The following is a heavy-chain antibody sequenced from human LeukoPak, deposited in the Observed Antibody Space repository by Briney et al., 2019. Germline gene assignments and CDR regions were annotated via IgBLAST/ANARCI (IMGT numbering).Heavy chain of an antibody. CDR2: ISYDGSNE. Sequence: GGALRTPCAASGFTFSSFALHRVPQAPGKGAEGGGSISYDGSNEYYADSVKGRFTISRDNSENTLYLQMNSLRAEDTAVYYCAKGTAMEDYYYYGMDVWGQGTTVTVSS. J-gene: IGHJ6*02. CDR3: AKGTAMEDYYYYGMDV. V-gene: IGHV3-30*18. D-gene: IGHD5-18*01. CDR1: GFTFSSFA.